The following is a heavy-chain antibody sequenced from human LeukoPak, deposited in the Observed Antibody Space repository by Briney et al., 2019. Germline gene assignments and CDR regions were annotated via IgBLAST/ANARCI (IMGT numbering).Heavy chain of an antibody. J-gene: IGHJ6*03. D-gene: IGHD5-18*01. Sequence: SETLSLTCAVYGGSFSGYYWSWIRQPPGKGLEWIGEINHSGSTNYNPSLKSRVTMSVDTSKNQFSLKLSSVTAADTAVYYCYGYSYGYDYYYYMDVWGKGTTVTVSS. CDR1: GGSFSGYY. CDR3: YGYSYGYDYYYYMDV. CDR2: INHSGST. V-gene: IGHV4-34*03.